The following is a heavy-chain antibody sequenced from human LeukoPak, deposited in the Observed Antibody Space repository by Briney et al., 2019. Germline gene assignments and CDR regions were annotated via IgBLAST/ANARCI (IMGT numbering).Heavy chain of an antibody. CDR3: ARDISARYDY. CDR1: NYSISSGYY. CDR2: MHHSGST. D-gene: IGHD1-14*01. Sequence: SETLSLTCTVSNYSISSGYYWGWFRQPPGKGLEWIGSMHHSGSTYQTPSLKSRVTMSVETSKNQFSLRLSSVTAADTAVYYCARDISARYDYWGQGALVTVSS. J-gene: IGHJ4*02. V-gene: IGHV4-38-2*02.